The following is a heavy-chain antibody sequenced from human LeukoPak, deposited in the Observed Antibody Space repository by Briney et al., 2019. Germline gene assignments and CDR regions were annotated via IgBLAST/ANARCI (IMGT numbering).Heavy chain of an antibody. CDR3: ARDHYHKIHSVMVTAPDY. V-gene: IGHV4-39*07. D-gene: IGHD2-21*02. Sequence: SETLSLTCTVSGGSISSSSYYWGWIRQPPGKGLEWIGSIYYSGSTYYNPSLKSRVTISVDTSKNQFSLKLSSVTAADTAVYYCARDHYHKIHSVMVTAPDYWGQGTLVIVSS. CDR2: IYYSGST. J-gene: IGHJ4*02. CDR1: GGSISSSSYY.